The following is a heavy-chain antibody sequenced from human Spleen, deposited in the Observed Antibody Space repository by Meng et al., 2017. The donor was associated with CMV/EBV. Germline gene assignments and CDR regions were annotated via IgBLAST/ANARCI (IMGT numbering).Heavy chain of an antibody. V-gene: IGHV3-69-1*01. CDR1: GFTFSDYY. CDR3: ARDIYGDYWFDS. J-gene: IGHJ5*01. D-gene: IGHD4-17*01. CDR2: IGTAGDT. Sequence: GESLKISCVASGFTFSDYYITWIRQAPGKGLEWVSPIGTAGDTYYPGSVKGRFTISRDNTKNSLYLQMNSLKVEDTAVYFCARDIYGDYWFDSWGQGALVTVSS.